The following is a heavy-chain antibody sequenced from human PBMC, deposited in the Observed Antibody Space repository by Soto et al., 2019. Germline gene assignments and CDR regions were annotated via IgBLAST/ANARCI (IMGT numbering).Heavy chain of an antibody. Sequence: GGSLRLSCAASGFTFSAYSMNWVRQAPGKGLEWVSSISSSGTYIYYADSVKGRFTISRDNAKNSLYLQMNSVRAEDTAVYYCARVVGAYSSGCLYWGQETLVTVSS. D-gene: IGHD6-19*01. J-gene: IGHJ4*02. CDR1: GFTFSAYS. V-gene: IGHV3-21*01. CDR3: ARVVGAYSSGCLY. CDR2: ISSSGTYI.